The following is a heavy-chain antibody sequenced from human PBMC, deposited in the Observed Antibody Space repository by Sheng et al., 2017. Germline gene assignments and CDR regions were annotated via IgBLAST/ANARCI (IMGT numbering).Heavy chain of an antibody. CDR1: GFMFNKYG. J-gene: IGHJ6*01. Sequence: QVQLMESGGGVVQPGRSLRLSCTASGFMFNKYGMHWVRQAPGKGLEWVAVISYDGSTKYSSESVKGRFAISRDASKNTLYLQMNSLRVEDTAVYYCAKDRDLVLELDDYYYY. V-gene: IGHV3-30*06. CDR2: ISYDGSTK. D-gene: IGHD1-1*01. CDR3: AKDRDLVLELDDYYYY.